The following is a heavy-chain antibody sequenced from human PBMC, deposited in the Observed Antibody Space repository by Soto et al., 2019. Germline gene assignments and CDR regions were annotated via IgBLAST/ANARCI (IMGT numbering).Heavy chain of an antibody. Sequence: ASLEVSCKASGYIFTSYGLSWVRQAPGQGLEWVGWINAYNGNTNYAQRFQGRVTVTTDTSTSTAYMELRNLRSDDTAVYYCARDIDYNIDYWGLGTLVTVSS. CDR3: ARDIDYNIDY. CDR2: INAYNGNT. V-gene: IGHV1-18*01. D-gene: IGHD4-4*01. J-gene: IGHJ4*02. CDR1: GYIFTSYG.